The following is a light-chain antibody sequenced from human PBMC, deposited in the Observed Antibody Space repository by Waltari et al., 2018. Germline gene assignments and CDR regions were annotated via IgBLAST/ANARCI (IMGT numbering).Light chain of an antibody. J-gene: IGKJ5*01. CDR3: QQRRNWPLS. CDR2: DAS. CDR1: QSIVDA. V-gene: IGKV3-11*01. Sequence: VLTQSPATLSLSPGDRAALSCRASQSIVDAIAWYQQRPGQTPRLLIYDASNSAPGIPARFSGSGSGTDFTLTISSLEPEDFAVYYCQQRRNWPLSFGQGTRLEIK.